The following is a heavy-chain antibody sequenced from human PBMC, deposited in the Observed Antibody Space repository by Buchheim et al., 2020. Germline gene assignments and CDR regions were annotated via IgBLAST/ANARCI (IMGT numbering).Heavy chain of an antibody. Sequence: QLQLQESGPGLVKPSETLSLTCTVSGGSISSSSYYWGWIRQPPGKWLEWIGSIYYSGSTYYNPSLKSQVTISVDTSKNQFSLKLSSVTAADTAVYYCARPKYSSSPGYWFDPWGQGTL. CDR3: ARPKYSSSPGYWFDP. J-gene: IGHJ5*02. D-gene: IGHD6-13*01. CDR1: GGSISSSSYY. V-gene: IGHV4-39*01. CDR2: IYYSGST.